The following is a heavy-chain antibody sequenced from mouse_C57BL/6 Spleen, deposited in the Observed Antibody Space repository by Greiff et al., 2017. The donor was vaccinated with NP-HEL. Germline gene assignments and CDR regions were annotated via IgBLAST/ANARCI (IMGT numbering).Heavy chain of an antibody. J-gene: IGHJ1*03. Sequence: QVQLQQPGAELVKPGASVKMSCKASGYTFTSYWITWVKQRPGQGLEWIGDIYPGSGSTNYNEKFKSKATRTVDTSSSTAYMQLSSLTSEDSAVYDCARGGDSYWYFDVWGTGTTVTVSS. D-gene: IGHD3-3*01. CDR1: GYTFTSYW. CDR2: IYPGSGST. CDR3: ARGGDSYWYFDV. V-gene: IGHV1-55*01.